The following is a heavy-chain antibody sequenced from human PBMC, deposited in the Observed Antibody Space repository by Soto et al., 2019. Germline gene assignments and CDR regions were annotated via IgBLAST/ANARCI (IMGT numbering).Heavy chain of an antibody. CDR3: AGGSYYGMDD. J-gene: IGHJ6*02. Sequence: EVQLVESGGGLVQPGGSLRLPCAGSGFTFNTYWIHWVRQAPGKGLVWVSCINSDGTSTRYADSVKGRFTISRDNAKNTRYVQMTRPRPDNTAVYSCAGGSYYGMDDWGQGTTVTVSS. CDR2: INSDGTST. CDR1: GFTFNTYW. D-gene: IGHD2-15*01. V-gene: IGHV3-74*01.